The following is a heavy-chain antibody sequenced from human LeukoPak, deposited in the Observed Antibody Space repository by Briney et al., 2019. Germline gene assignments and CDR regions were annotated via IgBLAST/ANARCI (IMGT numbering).Heavy chain of an antibody. J-gene: IGHJ4*02. Sequence: GGSLRLSCAASGFTFSTYSMNWVRQAPGKGLEWVGRIKSKTDGGTTDYTALVKGRFTISRDDSKNTLYLQMNSLKTEDTAVYYCSTGKVRESWGQGTLVTVSS. CDR1: GFTFSTYS. D-gene: IGHD3-10*01. V-gene: IGHV3-15*01. CDR2: IKSKTDGGTT. CDR3: STGKVRES.